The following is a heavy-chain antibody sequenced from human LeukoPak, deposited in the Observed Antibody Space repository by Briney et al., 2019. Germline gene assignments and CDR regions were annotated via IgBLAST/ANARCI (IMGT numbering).Heavy chain of an antibody. Sequence: PGGSLRLSCAASGFTFSSYWMSWVRQAPGKGLEWVANIKQDGSEKYYVDSVKGRFTISRDNAKNSLYLQMNSLRAEDTAVYYCARVAKGWYGYYYYYMDVWGKGTTVTVSS. CDR3: ARVAKGWYGYYYYYMDV. V-gene: IGHV3-7*01. CDR2: IKQDGSEK. D-gene: IGHD6-19*01. CDR1: GFTFSSYW. J-gene: IGHJ6*03.